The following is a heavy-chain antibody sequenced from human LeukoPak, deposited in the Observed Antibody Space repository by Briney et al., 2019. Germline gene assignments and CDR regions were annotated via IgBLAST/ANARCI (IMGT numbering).Heavy chain of an antibody. CDR1: GFTFSSYS. CDR2: ISSSSSYI. D-gene: IGHD3-10*01. CDR3: ARDPNYYGSGSY. V-gene: IGHV3-21*01. J-gene: IGHJ4*02. Sequence: GGSLRLSCAASGFTFSSYSMNWVRQARGKGLEWVSSISSSSSYIYYADSVKGRFTISRDNAKNSLYLQMNSLRAEDTAVYYCARDPNYYGSGSYWGQGTLVTVSS.